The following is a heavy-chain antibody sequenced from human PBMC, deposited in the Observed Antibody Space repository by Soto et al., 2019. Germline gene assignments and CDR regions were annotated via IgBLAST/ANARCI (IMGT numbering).Heavy chain of an antibody. CDR2: ISSSSSYI. J-gene: IGHJ6*02. D-gene: IGHD4-17*01. CDR3: ARSRRCTVTFLPYYYYGMDV. V-gene: IGHV3-21*01. CDR1: GFTFSSYS. Sequence: GGSLRLSCAASGFTFSSYSMNWVRQAPGKGLEWVSSISSSSSYIYYADSVKGRFTISRDNAKNSLYLQMNSLRAEDTAVYYCARSRRCTVTFLPYYYYGMDVWGQGTTVTVSS.